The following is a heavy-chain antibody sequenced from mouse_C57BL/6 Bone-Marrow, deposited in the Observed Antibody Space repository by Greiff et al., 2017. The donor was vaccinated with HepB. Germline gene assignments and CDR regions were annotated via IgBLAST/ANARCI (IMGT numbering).Heavy chain of an antibody. Sequence: QVQLQQPGAALVKPGASVKMSCKASGYTFTSYWITWVQQRPGQGLEWIGDIYPGSGSTNYNEKFKSKVTLTVDTSSGTVYMQLSSLTSEDSAFYYCARDRGPYAMDYGGQGTSVTVSS. CDR2: IYPGSGST. CDR3: ARDRGPYAMDY. V-gene: IGHV1-55*01. J-gene: IGHJ4*01. D-gene: IGHD2-14*01. CDR1: GYTFTSYW.